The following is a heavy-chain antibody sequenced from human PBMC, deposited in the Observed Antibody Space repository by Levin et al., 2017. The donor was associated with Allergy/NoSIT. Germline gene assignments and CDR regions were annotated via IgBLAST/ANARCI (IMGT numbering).Heavy chain of an antibody. V-gene: IGHV3-21*01. CDR1: GFTFNTYS. CDR2: ISSSSSYI. Sequence: GESLKISCAASGFTFNTYSMNWVRQAPGKGLEWVSSISSSSSYIYYADSVKGRFTISRDNAKNSLYLAMDSLRDEDTAVYYCAREKSGYSNGPLDSWGQGTLVTVSS. CDR3: AREKSGYSNGPLDS. D-gene: IGHD5-18*01. J-gene: IGHJ4*02.